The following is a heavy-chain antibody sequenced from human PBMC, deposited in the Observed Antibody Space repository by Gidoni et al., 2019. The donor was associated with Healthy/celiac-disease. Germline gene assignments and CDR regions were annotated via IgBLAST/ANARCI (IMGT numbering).Heavy chain of an antibody. D-gene: IGHD3-3*01. CDR1: GYTLTELS. Sequence: QVQLVQSGAAVKKPGASVKVSCKVSGYTLTELSMHWVQQAPGKGLEWMGGFDPEDGETIYAQKFQGRVTMTEDTSTDTAYMELSSLRSEDTAVYYCATSIPLSGVAQKTLYYYYYMDVWGKGTTVTVSS. J-gene: IGHJ6*03. CDR2: FDPEDGET. CDR3: ATSIPLSGVAQKTLYYYYYMDV. V-gene: IGHV1-24*01.